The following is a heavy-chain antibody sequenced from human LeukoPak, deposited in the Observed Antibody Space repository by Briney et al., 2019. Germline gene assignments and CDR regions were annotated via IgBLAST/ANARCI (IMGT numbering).Heavy chain of an antibody. CDR1: GASINSHY. D-gene: IGHD2-15*01. Sequence: PSETLSLTCTVSGASINSHYWSWVRQPAGKGLEWLGRIYISGSTNYNSSLQSRVTMSVDTSKNQCSLRLTSVTAADTAVYYCARALNPLPGTYYFDYWGQGTLVTVSS. V-gene: IGHV4-4*07. CDR2: IYISGST. J-gene: IGHJ4*02. CDR3: ARALNPLPGTYYFDY.